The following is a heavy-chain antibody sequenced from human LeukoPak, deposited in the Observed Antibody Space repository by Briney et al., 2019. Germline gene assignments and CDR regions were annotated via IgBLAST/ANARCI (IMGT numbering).Heavy chain of an antibody. CDR2: ISSSASTM. Sequence: GGSLRLSCVASGFTFSSYEMNWVRQAPGKGLEGVSYISSSASTMRYADSVKGRFTISRDNAKNSLYLEMNSLRAEDTAVYYCARDTFGYYWHFDLWGRGTLVTFSS. V-gene: IGHV3-48*03. J-gene: IGHJ2*01. CDR1: GFTFSSYE. D-gene: IGHD3-10*01. CDR3: ARDTFGYYWHFDL.